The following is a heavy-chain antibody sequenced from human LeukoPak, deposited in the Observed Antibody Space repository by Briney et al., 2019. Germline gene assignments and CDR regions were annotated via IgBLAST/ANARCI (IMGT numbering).Heavy chain of an antibody. Sequence: GGSLRLSCAASGFTFDDYAMHWVRQAPGKGLEWVSGISWNSGSIGYADSVKGRFTISRDNAKNSLYLQMNSLRAEDMALYYCAKDTSAAAGTLRSDAFDIWGQGTMVTVSS. CDR1: GFTFDDYA. V-gene: IGHV3-9*03. J-gene: IGHJ3*02. CDR2: ISWNSGSI. CDR3: AKDTSAAAGTLRSDAFDI. D-gene: IGHD6-13*01.